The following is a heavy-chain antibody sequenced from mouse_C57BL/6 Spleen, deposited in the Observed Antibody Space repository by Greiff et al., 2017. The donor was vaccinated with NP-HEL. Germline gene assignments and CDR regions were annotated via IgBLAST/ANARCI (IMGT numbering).Heavy chain of an antibody. D-gene: IGHD2-2*01. CDR2: INPNNGGT. CDR3: ARAHYGYDGFAD. Sequence: EVQLQQSGPELVKPGASVKMSCKASGYTFTDYNMHWVKQSHGKSLEWIGYINPNNGGTSYNQKFKGKATLTVNKSSSTAYMELRSLTSEDSAVYYCARAHYGYDGFADWGQGTLVTVSA. CDR1: GYTFTDYN. V-gene: IGHV1-22*01. J-gene: IGHJ3*01.